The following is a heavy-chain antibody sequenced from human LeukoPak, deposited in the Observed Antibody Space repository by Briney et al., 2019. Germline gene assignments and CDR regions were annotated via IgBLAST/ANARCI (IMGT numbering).Heavy chain of an antibody. CDR2: SYSDGRT. J-gene: IGHJ4*02. Sequence: GGSLRLSCVVSGLTVRSYYMSWVRQAPGKGLEWVALSYSDGRTKYADSVKGRFTISRDNSQNMLELEMYSLRVEDTAVYFCARVYGAGSYFFDYWGQGTLVTVSS. CDR3: ARVYGAGSYFFDY. D-gene: IGHD3-10*01. V-gene: IGHV3-53*01. CDR1: GLTVRSYY.